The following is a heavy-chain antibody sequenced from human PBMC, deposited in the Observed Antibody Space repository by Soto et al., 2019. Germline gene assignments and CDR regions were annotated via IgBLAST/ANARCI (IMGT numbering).Heavy chain of an antibody. Sequence: QVQLQESGPGLAKPSQTLSLTCTVSGASLSSGGYYWTWIRQVPGKALEWIGYIFHTGTTFYNPSLMTRFVMSIEKSDNQFSLNQRSVTAADTAVYYCARGLGYDSNGRFLAAFDVWGQGTMVTVSS. CDR1: GASLSSGGYY. CDR2: IFHTGTT. D-gene: IGHD3-22*01. J-gene: IGHJ3*01. V-gene: IGHV4-31*03. CDR3: ARGLGYDSNGRFLAAFDV.